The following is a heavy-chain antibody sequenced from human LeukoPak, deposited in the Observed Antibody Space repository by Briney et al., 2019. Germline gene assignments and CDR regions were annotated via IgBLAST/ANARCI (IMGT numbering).Heavy chain of an antibody. Sequence: GASVKVSCKASGGTFSSYAISWVRQAPGQGLEWMGGIIPIFGTANYAQKFQGRVTITADESTSTAYMELSSLRSEDTAVYYCARVLSVVVVAAEFDSWGQGTLVTVSS. CDR1: GGTFSSYA. CDR3: ARVLSVVVVAAEFDS. V-gene: IGHV1-69*01. CDR2: IIPIFGTA. D-gene: IGHD2-15*01. J-gene: IGHJ4*02.